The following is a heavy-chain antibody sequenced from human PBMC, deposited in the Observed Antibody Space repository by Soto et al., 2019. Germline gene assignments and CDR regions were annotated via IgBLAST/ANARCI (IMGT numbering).Heavy chain of an antibody. J-gene: IGHJ6*02. CDR3: ARYCSGGSCGYYYGMDV. CDR2: IYPGDSDT. D-gene: IGHD2-15*01. V-gene: IGHV5-51*01. Sequence: GESLKISCKGSGYSFTSYWIGWVRQMPGKGLEWMGIIYPGDSDTRYSPSFQGQVTISADKSISTAYLQWSSLKASDTAMYYCARYCSGGSCGYYYGMDVWGQGTTVTVSS. CDR1: GYSFTSYW.